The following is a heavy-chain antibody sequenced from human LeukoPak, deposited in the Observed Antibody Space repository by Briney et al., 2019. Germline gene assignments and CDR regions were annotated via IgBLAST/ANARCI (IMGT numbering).Heavy chain of an antibody. J-gene: IGHJ4*02. Sequence: GGSLRLSCAASGFTFNTYTMNWVRQAPGKGLEWVSAISGRRDGTYYEVFVKGRFTISRDNSKNTLFLQMNSLRVEDTATYYCAKGTERYREVSSFDSWGRGTLVAVSS. CDR3: AKGTERYREVSSFDS. V-gene: IGHV3-23*01. CDR2: ISGRRDGT. D-gene: IGHD3-10*01. CDR1: GFTFNTYT.